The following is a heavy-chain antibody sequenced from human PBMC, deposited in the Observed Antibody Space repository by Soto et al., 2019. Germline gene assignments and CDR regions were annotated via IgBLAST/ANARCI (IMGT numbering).Heavy chain of an antibody. J-gene: IGHJ6*02. CDR1: GFTFSDYY. D-gene: IGHD5-12*01. CDR2: ISSSSGST. V-gene: IGHV3-11*06. Sequence: LRLSCAASGFTFSDYYMSWIRQAPGKGLEYISYISSSSGSTNYADSVKGRFTISRDNAKNSLYLQMSSLRAEDTTVYYCARDRGGYDRLYYYHGMDVWGQGTTVTVSS. CDR3: ARDRGGYDRLYYYHGMDV.